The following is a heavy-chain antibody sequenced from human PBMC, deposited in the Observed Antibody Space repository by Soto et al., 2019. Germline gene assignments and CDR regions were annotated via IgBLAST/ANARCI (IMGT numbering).Heavy chain of an antibody. CDR2: ITDSGGSA. V-gene: IGHV3-23*01. D-gene: IGHD6-13*01. CDR1: GFTFSSSA. J-gene: IGHJ6*02. Sequence: LSLSCAAFGFTFSSSALSCVLQAPGTGLEWVSAITDSGGSAYYADSVQGRFTVSRDNSKNTLYLQMNSLSAEDTAVYYCAKDYSSTWYPGHGMGVWGQGTTVTVSS. CDR3: AKDYSSTWYPGHGMGV.